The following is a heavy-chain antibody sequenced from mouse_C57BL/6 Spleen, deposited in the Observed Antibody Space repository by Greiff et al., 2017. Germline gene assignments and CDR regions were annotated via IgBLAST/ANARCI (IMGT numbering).Heavy chain of an antibody. Sequence: QVQLKQPGAELVMPGASVKLSCKASGYTFTSYWMHWVKQRPGQGLEWIGEIDPSDSYTNYNQKLKGKSTLTVDKSTSTAYMQLSSLTSEDSAVYYWARGRGTVAFFDYWGQGTTLTVSS. J-gene: IGHJ2*01. CDR1: GYTFTSYW. CDR3: ARGRGTVAFFDY. V-gene: IGHV1-69*01. D-gene: IGHD1-1*01. CDR2: IDPSDSYT.